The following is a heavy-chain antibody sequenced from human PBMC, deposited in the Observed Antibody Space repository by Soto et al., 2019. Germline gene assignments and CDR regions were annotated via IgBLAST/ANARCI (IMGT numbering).Heavy chain of an antibody. Sequence: QVQLVQSGAEVKKPGASVKVSCKASGYTFTSYDINWVRQATGQGLEWMGWMNPNSGNTGYAQKFQGRVTMTRNTSISTAYMELSSLRSEGTAVYYCARSGRYYDYVWGSYRYSWFDPWGQGTLVTVSS. CDR1: GYTFTSYD. D-gene: IGHD3-16*02. V-gene: IGHV1-8*01. CDR3: ARSGRYYDYVWGSYRYSWFDP. J-gene: IGHJ5*02. CDR2: MNPNSGNT.